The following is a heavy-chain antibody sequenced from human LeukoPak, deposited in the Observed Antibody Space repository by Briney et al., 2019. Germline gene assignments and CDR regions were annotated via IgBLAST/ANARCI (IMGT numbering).Heavy chain of an antibody. CDR1: GGTFSSYA. Sequence: SVKVSCKASGGTFSSYAISWVRQAPGQGLEWMGGIIPIFGTANYAQKLQGRVTITADESTSTAYMELSSLRSEDTAVYYCAREDMATIPFYFDYWGQGTLVTVSS. CDR2: IIPIFGTA. CDR3: AREDMATIPFYFDY. J-gene: IGHJ4*02. V-gene: IGHV1-69*13. D-gene: IGHD5-24*01.